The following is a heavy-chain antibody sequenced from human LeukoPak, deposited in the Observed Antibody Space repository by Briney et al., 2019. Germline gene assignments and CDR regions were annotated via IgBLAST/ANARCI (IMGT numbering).Heavy chain of an antibody. CDR1: RFSLSSYN. CDR2: VSSDWGTT. V-gene: IGHV3-64D*06. CDR3: VRGLYGLGWDY. J-gene: IGHJ4*02. D-gene: IGHD3-10*01. Sequence: PGGSLRLSCSASRFSLSSYNMHWVRQDPGKGLEFVSGVSSDWGTTDYADSARDRFTISRDNSKNTLYLQMSSLRAEDTAIYYCVRGLYGLGWDYWGPGTLVTVSS.